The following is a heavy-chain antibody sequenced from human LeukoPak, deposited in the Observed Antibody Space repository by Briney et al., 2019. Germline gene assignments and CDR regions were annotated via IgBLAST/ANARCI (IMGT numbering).Heavy chain of an antibody. CDR2: ISTSRST. J-gene: IGHJ6*02. D-gene: IGHD1-26*01. CDR1: GGSISSYY. CDR3: ARESAYSGSYYRYYYYGMDV. Sequence: PSETLSLTCTVSGGSISSYYWSWIRQPAGKGLEWIGRISTSRSTNYNPSLKSRVTMSVDTSKNQFSLKLSSVTAADTAVYYCARESAYSGSYYRYYYYGMDVWGQGTTVTVSS. V-gene: IGHV4-4*07.